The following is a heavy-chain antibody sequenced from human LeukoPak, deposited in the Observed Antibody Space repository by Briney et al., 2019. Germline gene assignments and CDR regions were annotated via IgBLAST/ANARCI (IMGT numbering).Heavy chain of an antibody. D-gene: IGHD3-22*01. V-gene: IGHV3-23*01. CDR3: ARDRMDYYDSSGYFDY. J-gene: IGHJ4*02. CDR2: LTGDGNT. CDR1: GFTFTSYA. Sequence: GGSLRLSCAASGFTFTSYAMSWVRQAPGKGLEWVSVLTGDGNTYYADSVKGRFTISRDNSKNTLYLQMNSLRAEDTAVYYCARDRMDYYDSSGYFDYWGQGTLVTVSS.